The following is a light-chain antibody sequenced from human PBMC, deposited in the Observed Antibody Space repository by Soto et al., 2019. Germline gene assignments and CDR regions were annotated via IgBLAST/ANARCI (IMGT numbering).Light chain of an antibody. Sequence: LLPQSPTTLSLSPEETATLSFTPRQSVSSYLAWYQQKPGQAPRLLIYDASNRATGIPARFSGSGSGTDFTLTISSLEPEDFAVYYCQQRSNWPPSWTFGQGTKV. CDR2: DAS. V-gene: IGKV3-11*01. CDR3: QQRSNWPPSWT. CDR1: QSVSSY. J-gene: IGKJ1*01.